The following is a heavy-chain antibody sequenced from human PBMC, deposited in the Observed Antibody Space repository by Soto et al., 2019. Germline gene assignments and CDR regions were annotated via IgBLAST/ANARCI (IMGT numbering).Heavy chain of an antibody. D-gene: IGHD5-18*01. CDR2: IYYSGST. Sequence: SETLSLTCTVSGGSISGYYWSWIRQPPGKGLEWIGYIYYSGSTNYNPSLKSRVTISVDTSKNQFSLKLSSVTAADTAVYYCARVASFNFPLYSYGSLVPWGQGTLVTVSS. V-gene: IGHV4-59*01. CDR3: ARVASFNFPLYSYGSLVP. J-gene: IGHJ5*02. CDR1: GGSISGYY.